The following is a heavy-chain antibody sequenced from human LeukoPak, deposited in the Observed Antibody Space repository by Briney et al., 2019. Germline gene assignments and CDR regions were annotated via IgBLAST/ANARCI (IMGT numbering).Heavy chain of an antibody. D-gene: IGHD1-26*01. Sequence: PGGSLRLSCAASGFTFDDYAMHWVRQAPGKGLEWVSGISWNSGSIGYADSVKGRFTISRDNAKNSLYLQMNSLRAEDTALYYCAKDMEVGATHAFDIWGQGTMVTVSS. J-gene: IGHJ3*02. CDR3: AKDMEVGATHAFDI. CDR1: GFTFDDYA. CDR2: ISWNSGSI. V-gene: IGHV3-9*01.